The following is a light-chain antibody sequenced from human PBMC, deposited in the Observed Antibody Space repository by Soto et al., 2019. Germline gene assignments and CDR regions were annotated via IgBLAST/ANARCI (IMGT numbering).Light chain of an antibody. V-gene: IGLV2-8*01. CDR3: CSFAGGGNPVL. CDR1: SSDVGGYNY. J-gene: IGLJ2*01. Sequence: QSVLTQPPSASGSLGQSVTISCTGTSSDVGGYNYVSWHQQHPGKAPKVMIYEVTKRPPGVPDRFSGSKSGSTASLTVSGLQADDEAAYYCCSFAGGGNPVLLGGGTKLTVL. CDR2: EVT.